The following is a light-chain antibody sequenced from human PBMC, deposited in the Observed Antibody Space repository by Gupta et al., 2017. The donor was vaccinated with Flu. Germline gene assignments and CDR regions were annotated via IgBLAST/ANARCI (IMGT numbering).Light chain of an antibody. CDR3: QQYYSYPPG. Sequence: IRMTQSPSSFSASTGDRVTITCRASQGISSYLAWYQQKPGKAPKLLIYAASTLQSGVPSRFSGSGSGTDFTLTISCLQSEDFATYYCQQYYSYPPGFGPGTKVDIK. CDR1: QGISSY. CDR2: AAS. J-gene: IGKJ3*01. V-gene: IGKV1-8*01.